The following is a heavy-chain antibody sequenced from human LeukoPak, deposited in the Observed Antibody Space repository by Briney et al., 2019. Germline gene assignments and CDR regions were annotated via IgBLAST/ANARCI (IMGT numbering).Heavy chain of an antibody. V-gene: IGHV4-30-4*08. D-gene: IGHD3-10*01. CDR2: IYHSGST. Sequence: SETLSLTCAVSGGSISTGDYYWSWIRQPPGKGLEWIGYIYHSGSTNYNPSLKSRVTISLDTSKNQFSLRLSSVTAADTAVYYCARRRRITMIRGASGDAFDIWGQGTVVTVSS. J-gene: IGHJ3*02. CDR3: ARRRRITMIRGASGDAFDI. CDR1: GGSISTGDYY.